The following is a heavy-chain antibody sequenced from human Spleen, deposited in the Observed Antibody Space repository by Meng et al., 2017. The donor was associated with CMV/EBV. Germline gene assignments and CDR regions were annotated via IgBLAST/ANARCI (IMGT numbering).Heavy chain of an antibody. CDR1: GFTFSSYS. CDR2: ISSFSDYI. D-gene: IGHD3-3*01. CDR3: ARSDTVFGEVAYFDY. Sequence: GESLKISCAASGFTFSSYSMNWVRQAPGKGLEWVSSISSFSDYINYADSVKGRFTISRDNAKNSLYLHMNSLRAEDTAVYYCARSDTVFGEVAYFDYWGQGTLVTVSS. J-gene: IGHJ4*02. V-gene: IGHV3-21*01.